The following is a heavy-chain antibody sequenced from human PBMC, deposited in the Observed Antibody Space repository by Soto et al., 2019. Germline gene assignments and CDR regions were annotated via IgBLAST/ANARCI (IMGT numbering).Heavy chain of an antibody. Sequence: GGSLRLSCAASGFTFSSYAMSWVRQAPGKGLEWVSAISGSGGSTYYADSVKGRFTISRDNSKNTLYLQMNSLRAEDTAVYYCAKRHYDSSGYAQVHWFDPRGQVTLVTVST. D-gene: IGHD3-22*01. CDR2: ISGSGGST. CDR1: GFTFSSYA. J-gene: IGHJ5*02. V-gene: IGHV3-23*01. CDR3: AKRHYDSSGYAQVHWFDP.